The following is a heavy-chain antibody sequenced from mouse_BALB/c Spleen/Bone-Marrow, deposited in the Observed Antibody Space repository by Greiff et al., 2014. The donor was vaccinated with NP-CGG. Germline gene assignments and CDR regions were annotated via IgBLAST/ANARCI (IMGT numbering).Heavy chain of an antibody. D-gene: IGHD6-1*01. CDR2: ISTGAGYI. CDR1: GFTFSSYS. Sequence: EVQLVESGGDLVRPGGSLKLSCAASGFTFSSYSMSWVRQTPDKRLEWVANISTGAGYIYYPDSVKGRFTIPRDNAKNTLYLQMTMLKSEDTAMYYCARQRHCNAVSYYAIDYWGQGTSVTVSS. J-gene: IGHJ4*01. CDR3: ARQRHCNAVSYYAIDY. V-gene: IGHV5-6*01.